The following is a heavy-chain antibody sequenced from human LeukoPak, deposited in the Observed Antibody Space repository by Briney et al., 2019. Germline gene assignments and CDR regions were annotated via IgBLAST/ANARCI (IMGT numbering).Heavy chain of an antibody. Sequence: HPGGSLRLSCAASGFTFNNYAMNWVRQAPGKGLEWVSAISNNGGYTYYADSVQGRFTISRDNSKSTLCLQMNSLRAEDTAVYYCAKQLGYCSDGSCYFPYWGQGTLVTVSS. V-gene: IGHV3-23*01. J-gene: IGHJ4*02. D-gene: IGHD2-15*01. CDR2: ISNNGGYT. CDR3: AKQLGYCSDGSCYFPY. CDR1: GFTFNNYA.